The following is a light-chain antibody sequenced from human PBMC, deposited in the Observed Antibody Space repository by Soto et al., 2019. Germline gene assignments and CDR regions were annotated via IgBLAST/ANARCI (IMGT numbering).Light chain of an antibody. Sequence: EIVLTQSAGTLSLSPGERTTLSCRASQSISSSYLAWYQQKPGQAPRLLVYGASSRATGIPDRFSGSGSGTDFTLTISRREPQDFALYYCQQYSSTFWTLGQGTKVEIK. CDR3: QQYSSTFWT. J-gene: IGKJ1*01. V-gene: IGKV3-20*01. CDR2: GAS. CDR1: QSISSSY.